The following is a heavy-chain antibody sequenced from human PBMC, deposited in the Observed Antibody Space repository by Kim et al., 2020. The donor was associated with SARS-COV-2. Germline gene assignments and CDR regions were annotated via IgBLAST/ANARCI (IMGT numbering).Heavy chain of an antibody. J-gene: IGHJ4*02. Sequence: ASVKVSCKASGYTFTGYYMHWVRQAPGQGLEWMGWINPNSGGTNYAQKFQGRVTITRDKSISTAYMELSRLRSDDTAVYYCARDPARSSWSYFDYWGQGTLVTVSS. CDR3: ARDPARSSWSYFDY. D-gene: IGHD6-13*01. V-gene: IGHV1-2*02. CDR2: INPNSGGT. CDR1: GYTFTGYY.